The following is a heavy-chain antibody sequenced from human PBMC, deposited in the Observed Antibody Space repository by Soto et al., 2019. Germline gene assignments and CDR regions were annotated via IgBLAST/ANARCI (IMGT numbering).Heavy chain of an antibody. CDR3: ARGHLGITTTGTWYDFDY. D-gene: IGHD2-15*01. CDR2: IYYSGRT. V-gene: IGHV4-59*01. J-gene: IGHJ4*02. Sequence: WTWIRQPPGKGLEYIGYIYYSGRTYYNPSLKSRVTISVDTSKNQFSLKLSSVTAADTAVYYCARGHLGITTTGTWYDFDYWGQGTLVIVSS.